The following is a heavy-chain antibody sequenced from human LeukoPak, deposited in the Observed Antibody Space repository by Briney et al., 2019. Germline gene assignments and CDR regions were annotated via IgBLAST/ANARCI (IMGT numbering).Heavy chain of an antibody. CDR3: AREIPQQLVAMDV. V-gene: IGHV3-7*04. Sequence: GGSLRLSCAASGFTFSTYWMSWVRQAPGKGLEWLANIKEDGTGKNHVDSVKGRFTISRDNAKKSLYLQMNGLRAEDTAVYYCAREIPQQLVAMDVWGQGTTVTVSS. D-gene: IGHD6-13*01. J-gene: IGHJ6*02. CDR1: GFTFSTYW. CDR2: IKEDGTGK.